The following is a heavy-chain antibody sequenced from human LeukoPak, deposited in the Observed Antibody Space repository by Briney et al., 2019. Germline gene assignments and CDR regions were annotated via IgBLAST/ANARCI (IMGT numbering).Heavy chain of an antibody. V-gene: IGHV3-53*01. CDR3: ARVRSGWAFYFDY. J-gene: IGHJ4*02. CDR2: IYSGGST. CDR1: GFTVSSNY. Sequence: GGSLRLSCAVSGFTVSSNYMNWVRQAPGKGLEWVSVIYSGGSTFYADSVKGRFTISRDNSKNTLYLQMNSLRAEDTAVYYCARVRSGWAFYFDYWGQGTLVTVSS. D-gene: IGHD6-25*01.